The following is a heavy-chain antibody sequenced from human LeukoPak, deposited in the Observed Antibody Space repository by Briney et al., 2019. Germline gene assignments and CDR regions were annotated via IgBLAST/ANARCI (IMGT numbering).Heavy chain of an antibody. V-gene: IGHV3-30-3*01. CDR2: ISYDGSNK. CDR1: GFTFSSYA. J-gene: IGHJ4*02. Sequence: GGSLRLSCAASGFTFSSYAMHWVRQAPGKGLEWVAVISYDGSNKYYADSVKGRFTISRDNSKNTLYLQMNSLRAEDTAVYYCARGDWQWLPKGGSSYFDYWGQGTLVTVSS. D-gene: IGHD6-19*01. CDR3: ARGDWQWLPKGGSSYFDY.